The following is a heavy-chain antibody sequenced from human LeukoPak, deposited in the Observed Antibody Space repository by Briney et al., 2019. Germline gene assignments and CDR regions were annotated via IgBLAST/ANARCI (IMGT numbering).Heavy chain of an antibody. CDR3: ARLLMVRGVISHMDV. CDR2: ISSSDSTI. D-gene: IGHD3-10*01. J-gene: IGHJ6*03. CDR1: GFTFSDYY. V-gene: IGHV3-11*04. Sequence: GGSLRLSCGASGFTFSDYYMSWIRQAPGKGLEWVSYISSSDSTIYYADSVKGRFTISRDNAKNSLYLQMNSLRAEDTAVYYCARLLMVRGVISHMDVWGKGTTVTVSS.